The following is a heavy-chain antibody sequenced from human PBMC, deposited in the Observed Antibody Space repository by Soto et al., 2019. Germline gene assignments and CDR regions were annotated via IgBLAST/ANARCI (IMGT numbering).Heavy chain of an antibody. CDR3: ARSPYSSGSYYPIDY. D-gene: IGHD3-22*01. J-gene: IGHJ4*02. CDR1: GYTFTGYA. Sequence: ASVKVSCKASGYTFTGYAMHWVRQAPGQRLEWMGWINAGNGNTKYSQKFQGRVTITRDTSASTVYMELGSLTSEDTAVYYCARSPYSSGSYYPIDYWGQGTLVTVSS. CDR2: INAGNGNT. V-gene: IGHV1-3*01.